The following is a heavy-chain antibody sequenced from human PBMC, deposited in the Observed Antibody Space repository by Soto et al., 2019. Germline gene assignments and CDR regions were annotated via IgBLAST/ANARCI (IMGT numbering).Heavy chain of an antibody. CDR3: ARMGDVPYYYYGMDV. D-gene: IGHD3-16*01. Sequence: QVQLVQSGAEVKKPGASVKVSCKASGYTFTSYGITWVRQAPGQGLEWLGWINGYNGNTNDATKLQGRVTMTTDTSRSTAYMELRSLRTDDTAVYYCARMGDVPYYYYGMDVWGQGTTVTVSS. CDR1: GYTFTSYG. J-gene: IGHJ6*02. V-gene: IGHV1-18*01. CDR2: INGYNGNT.